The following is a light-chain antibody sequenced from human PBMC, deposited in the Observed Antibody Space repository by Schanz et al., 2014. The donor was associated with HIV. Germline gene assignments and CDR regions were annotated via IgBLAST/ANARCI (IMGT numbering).Light chain of an antibody. CDR3: SSYAATSNVL. CDR2: DVT. J-gene: IGLJ3*02. V-gene: IGLV2-14*03. CDR1: SGDVGSYNY. Sequence: QSALTQPASVSGSPGQSISISCTGTSGDVGSYNYVSWYQQHPGKAPKLMIYDVTYRPSGVSARFSGSKSGNTASLTVSGLQADDEADYYCSSYAATSNVLFGGGTKLTVL.